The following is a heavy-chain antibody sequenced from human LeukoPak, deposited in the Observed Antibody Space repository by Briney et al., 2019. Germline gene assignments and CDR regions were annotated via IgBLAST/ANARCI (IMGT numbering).Heavy chain of an antibody. Sequence: PSETLSLTCAVYGGSFSGYYWSWIRQPPGKGLEWIGEINHSGSTNYNPSLKSRVIISVDTSKNQFSLKLSSVTAADTAVYYCARACYDSSGFDAFDIWGQGTMVTVSS. J-gene: IGHJ3*02. D-gene: IGHD3-22*01. CDR2: INHSGST. CDR3: ARACYDSSGFDAFDI. V-gene: IGHV4-34*01. CDR1: GGSFSGYY.